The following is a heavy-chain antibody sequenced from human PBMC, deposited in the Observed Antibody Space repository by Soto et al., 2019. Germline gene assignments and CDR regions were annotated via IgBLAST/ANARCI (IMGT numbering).Heavy chain of an antibody. Sequence: SETLSLTCTVSGGSISSGGYYWSWIRQHPGKGLEWIGYIYYTGSTYYNPSLKSRVTMSVDTSKNQFSLRVSSVTAADTAVYYCARGPDYYDNSGMTFHVWGQGTMVTVSS. CDR2: IYYTGST. J-gene: IGHJ3*01. D-gene: IGHD3-22*01. CDR1: GGSISSGGYY. V-gene: IGHV4-31*03. CDR3: ARGPDYYDNSGMTFHV.